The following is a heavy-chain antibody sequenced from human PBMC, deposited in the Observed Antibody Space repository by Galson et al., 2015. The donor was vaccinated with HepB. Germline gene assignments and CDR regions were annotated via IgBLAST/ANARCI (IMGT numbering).Heavy chain of an antibody. Sequence: SETLSLTCTVSGGSISSSSYYWGWIRQPPGKGLEWIGSIYYSGSTYYNPSLKSRVTISVDTSKNQFSLKLSSVTAADTAVYYCARLWPHGFLEWFPKGGDPWGQGTLVTVSS. CDR3: ARLWPHGFLEWFPKGGDP. D-gene: IGHD3-3*01. J-gene: IGHJ5*02. CDR1: GGSISSSSYY. CDR2: IYYSGST. V-gene: IGHV4-39*01.